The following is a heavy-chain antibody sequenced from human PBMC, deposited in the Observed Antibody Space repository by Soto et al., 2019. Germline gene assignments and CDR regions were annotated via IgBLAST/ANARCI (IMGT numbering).Heavy chain of an antibody. D-gene: IGHD5-12*01. CDR1: GFSLTNKGVG. CDR3: AHLHANSGYDWRYVP. Sequence: QITLKESGPPPVKPTQTLTLTCNFSGFSLTNKGVGVGWIRQPPRKALEWLGIIYWDDDKRYRPSLNNRLTITKDTSKNQVVLTRTNVDTVDTATYYCAHLHANSGYDWRYVPWGQGTLVTVSS. V-gene: IGHV2-5*02. J-gene: IGHJ5*02. CDR2: IYWDDDK.